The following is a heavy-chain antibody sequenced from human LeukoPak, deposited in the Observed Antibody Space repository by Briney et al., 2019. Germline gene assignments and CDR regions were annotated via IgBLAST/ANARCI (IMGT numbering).Heavy chain of an antibody. CDR2: IYHSGST. Sequence: SETLSLTCAVYGGSFSGYYWSWIRQPPGKGLDWIGEIYHSGSTNYNPPLKSRVTISVDKSKNQFSLILSSVAAADTAVYYCARGVPAAGSIRFDPWGQGTLVTVSS. CDR1: GGSFSGYY. J-gene: IGHJ5*02. CDR3: ARGVPAAGSIRFDP. D-gene: IGHD6-13*01. V-gene: IGHV4-34*01.